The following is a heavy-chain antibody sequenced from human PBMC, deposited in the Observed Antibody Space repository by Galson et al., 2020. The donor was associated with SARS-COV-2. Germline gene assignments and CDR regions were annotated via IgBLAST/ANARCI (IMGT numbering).Heavy chain of an antibody. V-gene: IGHV3-23*01. CDR3: AKGYCSSTTCSPDY. CDR1: VFISSSYA. D-gene: IGHD2-2*01. CDR2: ISGGGTNI. J-gene: IGHJ4*02. Sequence: TGGSLRLSCASSVFISSSYAMSWVRQAPGKGLEWVSGISGGGTNIYYADSVKGRFTISRDNSKSTLYLQMNSLRAEDTAVYYCAKGYCSSTTCSPDYWGQGTLVTVSS.